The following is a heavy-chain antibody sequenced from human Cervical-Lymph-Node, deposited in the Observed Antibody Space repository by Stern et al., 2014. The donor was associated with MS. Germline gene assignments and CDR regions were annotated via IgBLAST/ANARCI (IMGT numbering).Heavy chain of an antibody. CDR2: ISHDGSNQ. J-gene: IGHJ6*02. CDR1: GSTFSKSA. V-gene: IGHV3-30*09. Sequence: VQLLESGGGVVPPGRSLRLSCADSGSTFSKSAMHWVRQAPGKGLEWVAVISHDGSNQQYGDSVKGRLAISRDNSRNTLSLEIYSLRAEDTAVYYCVRTESFYYYDGMDVWGHGTTVIVSS. CDR3: VRTESFYYYDGMDV.